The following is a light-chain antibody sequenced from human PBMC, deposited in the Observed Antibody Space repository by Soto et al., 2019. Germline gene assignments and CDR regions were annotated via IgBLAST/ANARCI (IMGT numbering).Light chain of an antibody. Sequence: DIVMTQSPDSLAVSLGERATINCKSSQSIFYSSNNKNYLAWYQQKPGQPPKLLIYWASTRESGVPDRFSGSWSGTDFTLTISSLQAEDVAVYYCQQYYTTLALTFGGGTKVEIK. CDR1: QSIFYSSNNKNY. CDR3: QQYYTTLALT. CDR2: WAS. J-gene: IGKJ4*01. V-gene: IGKV4-1*01.